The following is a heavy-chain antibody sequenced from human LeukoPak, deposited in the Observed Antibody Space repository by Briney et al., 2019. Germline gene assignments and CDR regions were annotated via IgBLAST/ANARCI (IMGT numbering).Heavy chain of an antibody. D-gene: IGHD6-19*01. V-gene: IGHV3-30*02. CDR2: IMYDGSNK. CDR3: AKADISSGCPDS. CDR1: GFTFSSYG. J-gene: IGHJ4*02. Sequence: PGGSLRLSCAASGFTFSSYGMHWVRQTPGKGLEWVAFIMYDGSNKYYADSVKGRFTISRDNSNNTLYLQMNSLRADDTALYYCAKADISSGCPDSWGQGTLVTVSS.